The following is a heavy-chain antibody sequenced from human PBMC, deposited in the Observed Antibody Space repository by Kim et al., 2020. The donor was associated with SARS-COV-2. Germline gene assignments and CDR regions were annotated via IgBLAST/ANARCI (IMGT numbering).Heavy chain of an antibody. CDR3: ARESVFYGDYVHYYYGMDV. D-gene: IGHD4-17*01. CDR1: GFTFSSYW. J-gene: IGHJ6*02. Sequence: GGSLRLSCAASGFTFSSYWMHWVRQAPGKGLVWVSRINSDGSSTSYADSVKGQFTISRDNAKNTLYLQMNSLRAEDTAVYYCARESVFYGDYVHYYYGMDVWGQGTTVTVSS. V-gene: IGHV3-74*01. CDR2: INSDGSST.